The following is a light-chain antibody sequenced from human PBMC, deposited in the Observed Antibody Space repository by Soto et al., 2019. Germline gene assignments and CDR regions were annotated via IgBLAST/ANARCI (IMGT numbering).Light chain of an antibody. V-gene: IGLV2-14*01. CDR3: ISYTSSSTLYV. Sequence: QSALTQPASVSGSPGQSITISCTGTSSDVGGYNYVSWYQQQPGKAPKLMIYEVSNRPSGVSNRFSGSKSGNTASLTISGLQAEDEADYYCISYTSSSTLYVFGTGTKVTVL. J-gene: IGLJ1*01. CDR1: SSDVGGYNY. CDR2: EVS.